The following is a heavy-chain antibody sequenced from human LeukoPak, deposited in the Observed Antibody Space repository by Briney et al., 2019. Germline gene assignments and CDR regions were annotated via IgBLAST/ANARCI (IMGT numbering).Heavy chain of an antibody. CDR1: GFTFSSYA. D-gene: IGHD1-1*01. CDR3: AKKRVITTPDAIDWYFDL. CDR2: ISYDGSNK. J-gene: IGHJ2*01. V-gene: IGHV3-30-3*02. Sequence: GRSLRLSCAASGFTFSSYAMHWVRQAPGKGLEWVAVISYDGSNKYYADSVKGRFTISRDNSKNTLYLQMNNLGAEDTALYYCAKKRVITTPDAIDWYFDLWGRGTLVTVSS.